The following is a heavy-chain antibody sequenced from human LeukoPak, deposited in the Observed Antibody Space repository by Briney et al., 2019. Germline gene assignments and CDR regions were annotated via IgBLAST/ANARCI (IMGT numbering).Heavy chain of an antibody. V-gene: IGHV4-59*01. CDR3: AATGGSGAGS. CDR1: GGSISRYY. J-gene: IGHJ5*02. Sequence: SETLSLTCTVTGGSISRYYWSWIRPPPGKGLEWIGYIYNYGNTNYNPCLKSRVAISVATSKRQLYLKLNSVTAADTAVDYCAATGGSGAGSWGQGTVVTVSS. CDR2: IYNYGNT. D-gene: IGHD3-10*01.